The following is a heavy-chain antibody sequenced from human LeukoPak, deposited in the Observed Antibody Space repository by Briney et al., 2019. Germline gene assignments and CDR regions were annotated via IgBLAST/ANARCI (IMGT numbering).Heavy chain of an antibody. CDR3: ARGLLWLF. Sequence: GGSPRLSCVASGFYFGGHAMHWLRQAPGKGLEWVSCVSSTSSFIYYADSVKGRFTISRDNSKNTLYLQMNSLRVEDTAVYYCARGLLWLFGGQGTLVTVSS. CDR2: VSSTSSFI. J-gene: IGHJ4*02. CDR1: GFYFGGHA. V-gene: IGHV3-21*01. D-gene: IGHD3-10*01.